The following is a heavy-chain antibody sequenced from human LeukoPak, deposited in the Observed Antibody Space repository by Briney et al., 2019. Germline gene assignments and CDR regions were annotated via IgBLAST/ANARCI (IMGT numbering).Heavy chain of an antibody. V-gene: IGHV3-43*01. D-gene: IGHD5-12*01. CDR3: AKGDVDSPMNFYH. CDR1: GFILDDFT. Sequence: PGGSLRLSCAASGFILDDFTIHWVRQVPGKGLDWVSLINWDGWSTYYADSVKGRFTISRDNSKNSLYLQMDSLTTEDTAFYYCAKGDVDSPMNFYHWGQGTLVTVSS. CDR2: INWDGWST. J-gene: IGHJ4*02.